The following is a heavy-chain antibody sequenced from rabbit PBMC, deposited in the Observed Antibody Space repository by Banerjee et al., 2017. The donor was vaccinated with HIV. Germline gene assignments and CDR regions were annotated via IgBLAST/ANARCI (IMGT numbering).Heavy chain of an antibody. CDR1: GFSFSSSYY. V-gene: IGHV1S43*01. D-gene: IGHD6-1*01. CDR2: IYTSSGST. CDR3: ARGYYTADAGYSYAM. Sequence: QEQLVESGGDLVKPGASLTLTCTASGFSFSSSYYMCWVRQAPGKGLELIACIYTSSGSTWYASWAKGRFTISKSTSLNTVDLKMTSLTAADTATYFCARGYYTADAGYSYAMWGQGTLVTVS. J-gene: IGHJ4*01.